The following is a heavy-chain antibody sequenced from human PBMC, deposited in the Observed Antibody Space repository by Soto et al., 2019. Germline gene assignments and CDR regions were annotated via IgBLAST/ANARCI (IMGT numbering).Heavy chain of an antibody. V-gene: IGHV1-69*01. D-gene: IGHD7-27*01. CDR3: VREARLGYFDY. CDR2: FIPIFNSA. J-gene: IGHJ4*02. Sequence: QVQLVQSGAEVKKPGSSVKVSCTASGGTLNNYAVSWVRQAPGQGLEWVGGFIPIFNSAVYAQKFELRVTITADESTSTAYMELSSLSSEDTAVYFCVREARLGYFDYWGQGTLVTVSS. CDR1: GGTLNNYA.